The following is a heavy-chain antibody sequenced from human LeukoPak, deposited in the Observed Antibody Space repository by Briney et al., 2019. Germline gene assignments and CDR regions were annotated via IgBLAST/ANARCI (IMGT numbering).Heavy chain of an antibody. V-gene: IGHV3-30*02. CDR1: GFTFSSYG. CDR3: ARGRDGYNLVDAFDI. CDR2: MRYDGTNN. D-gene: IGHD5-24*01. J-gene: IGHJ3*02. Sequence: GGSLRLSCAASGFTFSSYGMHWVRQAPGKGLEWVAFMRYDGTNNYYADSVKGRFTISRDNSKNTLYLQMNSLRAEDTAVYYCARGRDGYNLVDAFDIWGQGIMVIVSS.